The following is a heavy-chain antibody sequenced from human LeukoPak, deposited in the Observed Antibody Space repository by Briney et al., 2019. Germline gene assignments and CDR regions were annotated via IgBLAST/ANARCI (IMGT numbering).Heavy chain of an antibody. D-gene: IGHD3-22*01. CDR2: IYYSGST. CDR1: GGSISSSIYY. Sequence: PSETLSLTCTVSGGSISSSIYYWGWIRQSPGKGLEWIGSIYYSGSTYYNPSLKSRVTISVDTSKNQFSLKLSSVTAADTAVYYCARFDDSSGYYVFDYWGQGTLVTVSS. V-gene: IGHV4-39*07. CDR3: ARFDDSSGYYVFDY. J-gene: IGHJ4*02.